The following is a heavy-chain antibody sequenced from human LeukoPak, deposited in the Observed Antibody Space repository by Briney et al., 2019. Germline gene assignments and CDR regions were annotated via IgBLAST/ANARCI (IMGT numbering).Heavy chain of an antibody. CDR3: ARGIAAAGFDP. CDR1: GGSISSSSYY. Sequence: SETLSLTCTVSGGSISSSSYYWGWIRQPPGKGLEWIGSIYYSGSTYYNPSLKSRVTVSVDTSKNQFSLKLSSVTAADTAVYYCARGIAAAGFDPWGQGTPVTVSS. CDR2: IYYSGST. J-gene: IGHJ5*02. D-gene: IGHD6-13*01. V-gene: IGHV4-39*01.